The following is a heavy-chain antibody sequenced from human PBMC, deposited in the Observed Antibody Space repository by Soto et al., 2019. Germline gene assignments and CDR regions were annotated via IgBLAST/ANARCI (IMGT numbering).Heavy chain of an antibody. Sequence: GGSLRLSCAASGFTFSGYSMNWVRQAPGKGLEWVSSISSSSSYIYYADSVKGRFTISRDNAKNSLYLQMNSLRAEDTAVYYCARATSYYGSRSYTVYAFDIWGQGTMVTVSS. CDR3: ARATSYYGSRSYTVYAFDI. D-gene: IGHD3-10*01. V-gene: IGHV3-21*01. CDR2: ISSSSSYI. CDR1: GFTFSGYS. J-gene: IGHJ3*02.